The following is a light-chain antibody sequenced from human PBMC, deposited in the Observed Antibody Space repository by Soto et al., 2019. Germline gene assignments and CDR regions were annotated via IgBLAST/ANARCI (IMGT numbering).Light chain of an antibody. CDR3: QQADSFPFT. Sequence: DIQMTQSPSSVSASVGDRVTITCRASQGISSWLAWYQQKPGEAPNLMIYAASSLQSGVPSRFIGDGSGTDFSLTISSLQPEDFATYYGQQADSFPFTFGPGTKVDI. V-gene: IGKV1-12*01. CDR1: QGISSW. CDR2: AAS. J-gene: IGKJ3*01.